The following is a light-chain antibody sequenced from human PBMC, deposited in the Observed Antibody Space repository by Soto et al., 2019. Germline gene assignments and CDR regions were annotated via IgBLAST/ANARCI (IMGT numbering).Light chain of an antibody. Sequence: DIQMTPSPSTLSASVGDRVTITCRASQGISSWLAWYQQKPGKAPKLLIYDVSSLESGVPSRFSGSGSGTEFTLTISSLQPDDLATYYCQQYNNYWTFGQGTKVDI. CDR1: QGISSW. V-gene: IGKV1-5*01. J-gene: IGKJ1*01. CDR2: DVS. CDR3: QQYNNYWT.